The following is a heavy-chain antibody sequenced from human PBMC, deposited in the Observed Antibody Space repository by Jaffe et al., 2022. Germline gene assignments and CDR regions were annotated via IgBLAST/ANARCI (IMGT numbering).Heavy chain of an antibody. Sequence: QVQLQESGPGLVKPSQTLSLTCTVSGGSISSGSYYWSWIRQPAGKGLEWIGRIYTSGSTNYNPSLKSRVTISVDTSKNQFSLKLSSVTAADTAVYYCARDLGYCSGGSCYSHYYYYMDVWGKGTTVTVSS. CDR2: IYTSGST. D-gene: IGHD2-15*01. V-gene: IGHV4-61*02. CDR3: ARDLGYCSGGSCYSHYYYYMDV. J-gene: IGHJ6*03. CDR1: GGSISSGSYY.